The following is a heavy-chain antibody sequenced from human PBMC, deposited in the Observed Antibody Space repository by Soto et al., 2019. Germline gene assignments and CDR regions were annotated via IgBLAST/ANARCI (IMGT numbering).Heavy chain of an antibody. CDR1: GGSISSSSYY. D-gene: IGHD3-9*01. J-gene: IGHJ5*02. CDR2: IYYSGST. CDR3: ARQLEILTGYSVGESYNWFDP. V-gene: IGHV4-39*01. Sequence: PSETLSLTCTVSGGSISSSSYYWGWIRQPPGKGLEWIGIIYYSGSTYYNPSLKSRVTISVDTSKNQFSLKLSSVTAADTAVYYCARQLEILTGYSVGESYNWFDPWGQGTLVTVSS.